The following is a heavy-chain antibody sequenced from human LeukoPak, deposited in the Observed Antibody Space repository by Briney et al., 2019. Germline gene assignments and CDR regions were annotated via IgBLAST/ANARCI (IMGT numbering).Heavy chain of an antibody. CDR3: AKVDPYDYSLNWFDP. D-gene: IGHD3-16*01. CDR1: GFTFSSYA. Sequence: GGSLRLSCAASGFTFSSYAMSGVRQAPGKGLEWVSAISGSGGSTYYADSVKGRFTISRDNSKNTLYLQMNSLRAEDAAVYYCAKVDPYDYSLNWFDPWGQGTLVTVSS. V-gene: IGHV3-23*01. CDR2: ISGSGGST. J-gene: IGHJ5*02.